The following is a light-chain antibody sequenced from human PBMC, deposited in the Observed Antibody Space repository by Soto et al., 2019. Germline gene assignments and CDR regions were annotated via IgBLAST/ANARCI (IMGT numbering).Light chain of an antibody. CDR1: QSVLYTSNNKNY. J-gene: IGKJ1*01. Sequence: GLTQFPDTLAVSLVVRATIDCKHSQSVLYTSNNKNYLAWYQQKPGQPPKLLIYWASTRESGVPDRFSGSGSGTDFTLTISSLQAEDVAVYYCQQYYSTRTFGQGTKVDIK. CDR2: WAS. V-gene: IGKV4-1*01. CDR3: QQYYSTRT.